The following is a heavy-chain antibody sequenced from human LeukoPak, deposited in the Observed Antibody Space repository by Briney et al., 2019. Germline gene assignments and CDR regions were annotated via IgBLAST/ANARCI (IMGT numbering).Heavy chain of an antibody. V-gene: IGHV1-69*13. Sequence: GASVKVSCKASGGTFSSYAISWVRQAPGQGLEWMGGIIPIFGTANHAQKFQGRVTITADESTSTAYMELSSLGSEDTAVYYCAIGYCSSTSCYGGFDYWGQGTLVTVSS. D-gene: IGHD2-2*01. CDR1: GGTFSSYA. J-gene: IGHJ4*02. CDR2: IIPIFGTA. CDR3: AIGYCSSTSCYGGFDY.